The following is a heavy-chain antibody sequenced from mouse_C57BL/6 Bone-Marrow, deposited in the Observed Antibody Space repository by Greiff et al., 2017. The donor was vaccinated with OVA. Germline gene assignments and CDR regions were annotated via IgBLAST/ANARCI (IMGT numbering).Heavy chain of an antibody. Sequence: EVMLVESGAGLVKPGGSLKLSCEASGFTFSDYGMHWVSQAPEKGLEWVAYISSGSSTIYYAYTVKGPFTISRDNAKNTLFLQMTSLRSEDAAMYYCGRNWYFDYWGQGTTLTVSS. V-gene: IGHV5-17*01. CDR3: GRNWYFDY. D-gene: IGHD4-1*01. CDR1: GFTFSDYG. J-gene: IGHJ2*01. CDR2: ISSGSSTI.